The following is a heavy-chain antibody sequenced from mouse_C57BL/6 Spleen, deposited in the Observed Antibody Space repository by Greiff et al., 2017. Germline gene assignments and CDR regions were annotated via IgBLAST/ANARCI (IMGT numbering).Heavy chain of an antibody. CDR3: AREEDYDAWFAY. CDR2: IHPNSGST. CDR1: GYTFTSYW. V-gene: IGHV1-64*01. Sequence: VQLQQPGAELVKPGASVKLSCKASGYTFTSYWMHWVKQRPGQGLEWIGMIHPNSGSTNYNEKFKSKATLTVDKSSSTAYMQLSSLTSEDSAVYYCAREEDYDAWFAYWGQGTLVTVSA. D-gene: IGHD2-4*01. J-gene: IGHJ3*01.